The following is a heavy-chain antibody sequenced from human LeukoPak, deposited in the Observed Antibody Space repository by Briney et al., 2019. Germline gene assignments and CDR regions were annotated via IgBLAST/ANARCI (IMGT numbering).Heavy chain of an antibody. D-gene: IGHD3-16*01. CDR1: GFTFSSYG. J-gene: IGHJ4*02. CDR3: AKHGLRGGTYVVDY. V-gene: IGHV3-30*02. Sequence: GGSLRLSCAASGFTFSSYGMHWVRQAPGKGLEWVAFIRYDGSNKYYAGSVKGRFTISRDNSKNTVYLQMNSLRIEDTALYYCAKHGLRGGTYVVDYWGQGTLVTVSS. CDR2: IRYDGSNK.